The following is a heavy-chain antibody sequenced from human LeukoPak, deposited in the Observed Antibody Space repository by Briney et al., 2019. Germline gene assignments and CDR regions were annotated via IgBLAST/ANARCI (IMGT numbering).Heavy chain of an antibody. CDR3: ARAVLSVVGATNPGRHAFDI. V-gene: IGHV1-18*01. CDR2: ISAYNGNT. J-gene: IGHJ3*02. D-gene: IGHD1-26*01. Sequence: EASVKVSCKASGYTFTSYGISWVRQAPGQGLEWMGWISAYNGNTNYAQKLQGRVTMTTDTSTSTAYMELRSLRSDDTAVYYCARAVLSVVGATNPGRHAFDIWGQGTMVTVSS. CDR1: GYTFTSYG.